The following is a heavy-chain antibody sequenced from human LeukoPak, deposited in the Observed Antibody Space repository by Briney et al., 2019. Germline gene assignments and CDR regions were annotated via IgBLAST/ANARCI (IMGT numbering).Heavy chain of an antibody. CDR2: IYHSGST. Sequence: SETLSLTCAVYGGSFSGYYWSWIRQPPGKGLEWIGSIYHSGSTYYNPSLKSRVTISVDTSKNQFSLKLSSVTAADTAVYYCARALGYFDTTIDYWGQGTLVTVSS. CDR1: GGSFSGYY. V-gene: IGHV4-34*01. D-gene: IGHD3-9*01. CDR3: ARALGYFDTTIDY. J-gene: IGHJ4*02.